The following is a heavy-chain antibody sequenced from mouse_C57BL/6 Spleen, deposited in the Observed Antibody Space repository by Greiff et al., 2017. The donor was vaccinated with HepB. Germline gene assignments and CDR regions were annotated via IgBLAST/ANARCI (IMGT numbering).Heavy chain of an antibody. CDR1: GYTFTDYE. CDR2: IDPETGGT. CDR3: TRRGDYYYGSSPFDY. Sequence: VKLVESGAELVRPGASVTLSCKASGYTFTDYEMHWVKQTPVHGLEWIGAIDPETGGTAYNQKFKGKAILTADKSSSTAYMELRSLTSEDSAVYYCTRRGDYYYGSSPFDYWGQGTTLTVSS. D-gene: IGHD1-1*01. J-gene: IGHJ2*01. V-gene: IGHV1-15*01.